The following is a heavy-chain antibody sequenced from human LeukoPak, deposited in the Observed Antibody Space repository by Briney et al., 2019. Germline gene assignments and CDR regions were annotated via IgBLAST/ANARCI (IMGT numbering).Heavy chain of an antibody. CDR1: GFTFSSYS. D-gene: IGHD4-17*01. CDR2: ISSSSSYI. J-gene: IGHJ4*02. Sequence: GGSLRLSCAASGFTFSSYSMNWVRQAPGKGLEWVSSISSSSSYIYYADSVKGRFTISRDNAKNSLYLQMNSLRAEDTAVYYCARITVTTGRAFDYWGQGTLVTVSS. CDR3: ARITVTTGRAFDY. V-gene: IGHV3-21*01.